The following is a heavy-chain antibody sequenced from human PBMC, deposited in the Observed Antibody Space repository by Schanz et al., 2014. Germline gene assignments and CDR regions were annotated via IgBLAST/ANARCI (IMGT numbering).Heavy chain of an antibody. CDR1: GYTFTTYY. D-gene: IGHD3-10*01. Sequence: QVQLVQSGAEVKKPGVSVKVSCKASGYTFTTYYIHWVRQAPGQGPEWMGWISAFDDKTDYAQNFQGSLIMTTDTSTTTVYMELRGLRSDDTAVYYCATNSPFRMVRGSNAFDAWGQGTMVTVSS. CDR3: ATNSPFRMVRGSNAFDA. CDR2: ISAFDDKT. J-gene: IGHJ3*01. V-gene: IGHV1-18*04.